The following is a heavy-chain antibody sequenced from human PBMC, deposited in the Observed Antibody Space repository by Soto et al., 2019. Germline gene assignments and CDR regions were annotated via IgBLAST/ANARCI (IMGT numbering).Heavy chain of an antibody. CDR1: GFTFSSYA. CDR3: AIEGYYGSGSYFEYFQH. D-gene: IGHD3-10*01. Sequence: EVQLLESGGGLVQPGGSLRLSCAASGFTFSSYAMSWVRQAPGKGLEWVSAISGSGGSTYYADSVKGRFTISRDNSKNTLYLQMNSLRAEDTAVYYCAIEGYYGSGSYFEYFQHWGQGTLVTVSS. CDR2: ISGSGGST. V-gene: IGHV3-23*01. J-gene: IGHJ1*01.